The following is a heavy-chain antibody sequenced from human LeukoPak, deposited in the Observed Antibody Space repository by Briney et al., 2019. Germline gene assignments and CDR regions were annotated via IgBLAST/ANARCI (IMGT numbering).Heavy chain of an antibody. CDR3: AKDYDSSGYVIDY. D-gene: IGHD3-22*01. V-gene: IGHV3-23*01. Sequence: PGGSLRLSCSASGFTFSSYGMSWVRQAPGKGLEWLSAISGSGGSTYYADSVKGRFTISRDNSKNTLYLQMNSLRAEDTALYYCAKDYDSSGYVIDYWGQGTLVTVSS. CDR2: ISGSGGST. J-gene: IGHJ4*02. CDR1: GFTFSSYG.